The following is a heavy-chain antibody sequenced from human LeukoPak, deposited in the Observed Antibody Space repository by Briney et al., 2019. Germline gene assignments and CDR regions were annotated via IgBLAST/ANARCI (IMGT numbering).Heavy chain of an antibody. Sequence: PSETLSLTCTVSGGSISSYYWSWIRQPPGKGLEWIGYIYYSGSTNYNPSLKSRVTISVDTSKNQFSLKLSSVTAADTAVYYCARGFSTGSGSYYPRYGMDVWGQGTTVTVSS. V-gene: IGHV4-59*12. D-gene: IGHD3-10*01. CDR2: IYYSGST. J-gene: IGHJ6*02. CDR1: GGSISSYY. CDR3: ARGFSTGSGSYYPRYGMDV.